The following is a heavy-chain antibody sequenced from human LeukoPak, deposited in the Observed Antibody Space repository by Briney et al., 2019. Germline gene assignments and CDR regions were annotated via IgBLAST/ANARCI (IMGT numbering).Heavy chain of an antibody. J-gene: IGHJ4*02. V-gene: IGHV3-15*01. CDR2: IKTKTDGGTT. CDR1: GSPFTNTW. CDR3: TTGLGKTDLDY. Sequence: KPGGSLRLSCATSGSPFTNTWMNWFRQAPGKGLEWVGLIKTKTDGGTTDPAAPVKPRSTISRNDSKNTLYPQMNSLKPEDTAVYYCTTGLGKTDLDYWGQGTLVTVSS. D-gene: IGHD1-14*01.